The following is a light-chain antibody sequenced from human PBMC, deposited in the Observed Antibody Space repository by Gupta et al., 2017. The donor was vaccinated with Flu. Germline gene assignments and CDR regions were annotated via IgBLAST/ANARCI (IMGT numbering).Light chain of an antibody. CDR1: NIGSKS. Sequence: SYVLTQPPSVSVAPGQTARITCGGNNIGSKSVHWYQQKPGQAPVLVGYDDIDRPSGIPERFSGSNAATTATLHISRVEAGDEAYYDWQVSATSSDHVVFGGGTKLTVL. CDR3: QVSATSSDHVV. J-gene: IGLJ2*01. V-gene: IGLV3-21*02. CDR2: DDI.